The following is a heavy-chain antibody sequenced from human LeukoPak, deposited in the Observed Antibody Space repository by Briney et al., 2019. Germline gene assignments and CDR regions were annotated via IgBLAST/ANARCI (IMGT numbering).Heavy chain of an antibody. D-gene: IGHD3-3*01. CDR2: IYYSGST. CDR1: GGSISSYY. CDR3: ARVGSRITIFGVVGGGWFDP. V-gene: IGHV4-59*01. J-gene: IGHJ5*02. Sequence: SSETLSLTCTVSGGSISSYYWSWIRQPPGKGLEWIGYIYYSGSTNYNPSLKSRVTISVDTSKNQFSLKLSSVTAADTAVYYCARVGSRITIFGVVGGGWFDPWGQGTLVTVSS.